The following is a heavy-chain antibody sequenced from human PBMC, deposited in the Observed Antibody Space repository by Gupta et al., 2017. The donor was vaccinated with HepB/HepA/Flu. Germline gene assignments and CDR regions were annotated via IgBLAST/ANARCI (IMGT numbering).Heavy chain of an antibody. V-gene: IGHV4-59*01. CDR3: AREAGYNSGWFDY. D-gene: IGHD6-19*01. J-gene: IGHJ5*01. Sequence: PSLRSRVTISVDTSKNQFSLQLSSVTAADTAVYFCAREAGYNSGWFDYWGQGTRVTVSS.